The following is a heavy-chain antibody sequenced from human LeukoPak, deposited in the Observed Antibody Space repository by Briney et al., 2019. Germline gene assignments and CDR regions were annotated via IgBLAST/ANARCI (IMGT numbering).Heavy chain of an antibody. V-gene: IGHV3-23*01. CDR2: ISGDAGRT. D-gene: IGHD2-15*01. Sequence: PGGSLRLSCAASGFTFSSYGMNWVRQAPGKGLEWVSGISGDAGRTYYADSVKGRFTISRDNAKNSLYLQMNSLRAEDTAVYYCARAYCSGGSCYYGYYYYMDVWGKGTTVTVSS. J-gene: IGHJ6*03. CDR1: GFTFSSYG. CDR3: ARAYCSGGSCYYGYYYYMDV.